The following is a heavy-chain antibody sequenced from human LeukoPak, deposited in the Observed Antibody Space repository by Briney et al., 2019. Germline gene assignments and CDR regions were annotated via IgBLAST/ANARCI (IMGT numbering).Heavy chain of an antibody. V-gene: IGHV4-61*01. J-gene: IGHJ6*02. CDR3: ARERGYDFWSGLIQNHYYYGMDV. CDR1: GGSVSSGSYY. D-gene: IGHD3-3*01. CDR2: IYYSGST. Sequence: SETLSLTCTVSGGSVSSGSYYWSWIRQPPGKGLEWIGYIYYSGSTNYNPSLKSRVTISVDTSKNQFSLKLSSVTAADTAVYYCARERGYDFWSGLIQNHYYYGMDVWGQGTTVTVSS.